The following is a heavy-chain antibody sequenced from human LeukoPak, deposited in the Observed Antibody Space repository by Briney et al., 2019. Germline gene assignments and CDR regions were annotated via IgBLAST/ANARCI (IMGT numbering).Heavy chain of an antibody. CDR3: ARHGGYGSGSYIFDY. Sequence: SETLPLTCTVSGGSISSSSYYWGWIRQPPGKGLEWIGSIYYSGSTYYNPSLKSRVTVSVDTSKNQSSLKLSSVTAADTAVYYCARHGGYGSGSYIFDYWGPGTLVTVSS. CDR1: GGSISSSSYY. CDR2: IYYSGST. J-gene: IGHJ4*02. V-gene: IGHV4-39*01. D-gene: IGHD3-10*01.